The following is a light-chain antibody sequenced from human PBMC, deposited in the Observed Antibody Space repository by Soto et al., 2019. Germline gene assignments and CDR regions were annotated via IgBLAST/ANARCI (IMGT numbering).Light chain of an antibody. CDR2: KAS. Sequence: DIQMTQSPSTLSASVGDRVTITCRASQSIVTWLAWYQQKPGEAPKLLIYKASILESGVPSRFSGSGSGTEFALTISSLQPDDFATYYCHQYKMYTPWTFGQGAKVDIK. J-gene: IGKJ1*01. CDR3: HQYKMYTPWT. V-gene: IGKV1-5*03. CDR1: QSIVTW.